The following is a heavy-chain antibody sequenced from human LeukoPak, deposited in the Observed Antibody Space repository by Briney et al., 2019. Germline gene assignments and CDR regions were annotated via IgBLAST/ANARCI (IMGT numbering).Heavy chain of an antibody. CDR2: IYYSGST. D-gene: IGHD3-22*01. V-gene: IGHV4-59*01. CDR3: ARSGYSDDAFDI. J-gene: IGHJ3*02. Sequence: PSETLSLTCTVSGGSISSYYWSWIRQPPGKGLEWIGYIYYSGSTNYNPSLKSRVTISVDTSKNQFSLKLSSVTAADTAVYYCARSGYSDDAFDIRGQGTMVTVSS. CDR1: GGSISSYY.